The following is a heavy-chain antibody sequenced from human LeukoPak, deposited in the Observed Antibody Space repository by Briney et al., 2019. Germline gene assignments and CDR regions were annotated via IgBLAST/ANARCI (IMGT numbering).Heavy chain of an antibody. CDR1: GFTFSSYE. V-gene: IGHV3-48*03. D-gene: IGHD6-6*01. CDR3: ARDLASIAARREGDYYYYMDV. Sequence: GGPLRLSCAASGFTFSSYEMNWVRQAPGKGLEWVSYISSSGSTIYYADSVKGRSTISRDNAKNSLYLQMNSLRAEDTAVYYCARDLASIAARREGDYYYYMDVWGKGTTVSVSS. J-gene: IGHJ6*03. CDR2: ISSSGSTI.